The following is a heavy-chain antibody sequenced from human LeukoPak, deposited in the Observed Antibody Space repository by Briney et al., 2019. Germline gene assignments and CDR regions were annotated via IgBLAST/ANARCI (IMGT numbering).Heavy chain of an antibody. CDR1: GFTFSSYA. CDR3: ARPDYDILTGYDY. J-gene: IGHJ4*02. D-gene: IGHD3-9*01. V-gene: IGHV3-23*01. Sequence: GGSLRISCAASGFTFSSYAMSWVRQAPGKGLEWVSAISGGGGSTYYADSVKGRFTISRDNSKNTLYLQMNSLRAEDTAVYYCARPDYDILTGYDYWGQGTLVTVSS. CDR2: ISGGGGST.